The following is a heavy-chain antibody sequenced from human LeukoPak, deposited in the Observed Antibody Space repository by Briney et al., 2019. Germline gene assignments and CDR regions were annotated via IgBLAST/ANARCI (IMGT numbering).Heavy chain of an antibody. CDR2: IYSGGST. D-gene: IGHD6-6*01. J-gene: IGHJ4*02. CDR1: GFTFDDYG. V-gene: IGHV3-66*02. Sequence: PGGSLRLSCAASGFTFDDYGMSWVRQAPGKGLEWVSVIYSGGSTYYADSVKGRFTISRDNSKNTLYLQMNSLRAEDTAVYYCARGADRGIAARPLDYWGQGTLVTVSS. CDR3: ARGADRGIAARPLDY.